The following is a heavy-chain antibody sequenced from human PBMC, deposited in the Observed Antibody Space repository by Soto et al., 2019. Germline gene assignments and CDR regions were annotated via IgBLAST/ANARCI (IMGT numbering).Heavy chain of an antibody. Sequence: VQLVESGGGLAQPGGSLRLSCAASGFTFSSDAMDWVRQAPGKGLEYVSGISSNGIGTYYASSVKGRFTISRDNSRDTVYLHMDSLRPEDMAVYYCARRARADYYYMDVWGKGTTVTVS. CDR1: GFTFSSDA. J-gene: IGHJ6*03. D-gene: IGHD6-6*01. CDR2: ISSNGIGT. V-gene: IGHV3-64*01. CDR3: ARRARADYYYMDV.